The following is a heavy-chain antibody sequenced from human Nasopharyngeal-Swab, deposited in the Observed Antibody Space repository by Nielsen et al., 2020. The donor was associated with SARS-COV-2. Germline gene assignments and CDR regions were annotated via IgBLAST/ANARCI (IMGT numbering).Heavy chain of an antibody. CDR2: IYYSGST. V-gene: IGHV4-59*08. Sequence: SDTLSLTCTVSGSSISSDYYWNWIRQPPGKGLEWIGYIYYSGSTHYNPSLKGRVTISVDTSKNQFSLKLNSVTAADTAVYYCARHVVSIYDRNLPVGAFDIWGQGTMVTVSS. J-gene: IGHJ3*02. CDR3: ARHVVSIYDRNLPVGAFDI. CDR1: GSSISSDYY. D-gene: IGHD3-22*01.